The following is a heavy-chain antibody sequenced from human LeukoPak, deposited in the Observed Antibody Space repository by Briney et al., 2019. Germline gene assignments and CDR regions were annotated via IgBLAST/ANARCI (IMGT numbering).Heavy chain of an antibody. CDR2: IYHSGST. Sequence: IGSIYHSGSTYYNPSLKSRVTISVDTSKNQLSLKLSSVTAADTAVYYCARATVGATTFDYWGQGTLVTVSS. D-gene: IGHD1-26*01. J-gene: IGHJ4*02. CDR3: ARATVGATTFDY. V-gene: IGHV4-38-2*02.